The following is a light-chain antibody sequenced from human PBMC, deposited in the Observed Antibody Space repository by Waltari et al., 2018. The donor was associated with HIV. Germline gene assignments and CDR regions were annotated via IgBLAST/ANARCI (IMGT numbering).Light chain of an antibody. V-gene: IGLV1-40*01. CDR3: QAYDSSLSGWV. Sequence: QSVLTQPPSVSGAPGQRVTISCTGSSSNIGAGSDVHWYQTLPGTAPKLLLYGNSQRRSGGPDRFSGTKSGTSASLAITGLQAQDEVDYSVQAYDSSLSGWVFGGGTKLTVL. CDR2: GNS. CDR1: SSNIGAGSD. J-gene: IGLJ3*02.